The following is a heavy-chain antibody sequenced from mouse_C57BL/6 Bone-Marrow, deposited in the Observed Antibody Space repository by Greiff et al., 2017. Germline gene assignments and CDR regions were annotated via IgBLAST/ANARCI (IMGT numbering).Heavy chain of an antibody. CDR3: ARIITTVVATNWYFDV. J-gene: IGHJ1*03. V-gene: IGHV8-8*01. D-gene: IGHD1-1*01. Sequence: ESGPGILQPSQTLSLTCSFSGFSLSTFGMGVGWIRQPSGKGLEWLAHIWWDDDKYYNPALKSRLTLSKDTSKNQVFLKIANVDTADTATYYCARIITTVVATNWYFDVWGTGTTVTVSS. CDR2: IWWDDDK. CDR1: GFSLSTFGMG.